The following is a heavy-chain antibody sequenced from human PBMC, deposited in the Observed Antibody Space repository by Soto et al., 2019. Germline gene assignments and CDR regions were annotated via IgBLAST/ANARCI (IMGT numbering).Heavy chain of an antibody. V-gene: IGHV3-23*01. D-gene: IGHD6-19*01. CDR2: ITGGGENT. CDR3: AKGRIAVAAPFNGFDP. J-gene: IGHJ5*02. CDR1: GFTFSSYA. Sequence: EVQLLESGGGLVQPGGSLRLSCAASGFTFSSYAMSWVRQAPGKGLEWVSSITGGGENTHYADSVKGRFTISRDNAKNALSLQMNSLRVDDTAVYHCAKGRIAVAAPFNGFDPWGQGTLVTVSS.